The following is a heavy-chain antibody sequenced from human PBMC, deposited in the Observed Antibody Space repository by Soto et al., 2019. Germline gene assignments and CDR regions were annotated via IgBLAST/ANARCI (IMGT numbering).Heavy chain of an antibody. CDR2: IKFDGSEK. CDR1: GFTFSDYW. J-gene: IGHJ4*02. D-gene: IGHD2-2*01. Sequence: GGSLRLSCEASGFTFSDYWMSWVRQAPGKGPEWVANIKFDGSEKQYVDSVRGRFTISRDNSRSSLSLQMNSLRAGDTAVYYCVKDGGYCSSSTCYAPRNHYFNSWGQGTLVTVSS. V-gene: IGHV3-7*03. CDR3: VKDGGYCSSSTCYAPRNHYFNS.